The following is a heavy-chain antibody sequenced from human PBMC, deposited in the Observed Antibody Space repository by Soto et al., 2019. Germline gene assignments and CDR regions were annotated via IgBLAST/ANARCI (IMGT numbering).Heavy chain of an antibody. V-gene: IGHV2-5*02. CDR1: GFSLSTSGVG. CDR2: IYWDDDK. CDR3: AHNRGYSGYDDAMPPVTHHPRCWFDP. Sequence: ESGPTLVNPTQTLTLTFTFSGFSLSTSGVGVGWIRQPPGKALEWLALIYWDDDKRYSPSLKSRLTITKDTSKNQVVLTMTNMDPVDTATYYCAHNRGYSGYDDAMPPVTHHPRCWFDPWGQGTLVTVSS. J-gene: IGHJ5*02. D-gene: IGHD5-12*01.